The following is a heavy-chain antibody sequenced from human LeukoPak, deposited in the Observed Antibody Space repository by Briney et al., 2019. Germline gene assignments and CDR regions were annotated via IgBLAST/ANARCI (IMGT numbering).Heavy chain of an antibody. D-gene: IGHD3-3*01. Sequence: PGGSLRLSCAASGFTFDDYAMHWVRQAPGKGLEWVSGISWNSGSIGYADSVKGRFTISRDNAKNSLYLQMNSLRAEDTALYYCAKTRGYDFWSGYFDYWGLGTLVTVSS. CDR1: GFTFDDYA. CDR3: AKTRGYDFWSGYFDY. V-gene: IGHV3-9*01. J-gene: IGHJ4*02. CDR2: ISWNSGSI.